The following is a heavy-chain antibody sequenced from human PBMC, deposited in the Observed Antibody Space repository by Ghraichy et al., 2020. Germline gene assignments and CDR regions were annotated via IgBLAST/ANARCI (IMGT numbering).Heavy chain of an antibody. J-gene: IGHJ4*02. Sequence: GESLNISCAASGFSFSTSSMHWVRQAPGKGLEWVAFISYDGRTKYYADSVRGRFTLSRDNLKNTLSLQMDSLRAEDTAMYYCARDASSSNWAYWGQGTLVTVSS. CDR1: GFSFSTSS. D-gene: IGHD6-13*01. CDR3: ARDASSSNWAY. V-gene: IGHV3-30*04. CDR2: ISYDGRTK.